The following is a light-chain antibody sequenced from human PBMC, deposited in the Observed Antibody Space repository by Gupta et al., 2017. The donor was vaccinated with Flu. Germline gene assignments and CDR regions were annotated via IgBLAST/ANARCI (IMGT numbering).Light chain of an antibody. CDR2: MND. CDR1: TSNIGDHH. V-gene: IGLV1-47*01. Sequence: SIAISCSGSTSNIGDHHVYWYQQFPGTAPKLLIYMNDRRPSGVPDRFSGSKSGTSMSLAITGLRSEDEADYYCSTCDSFREAWVFGGGTKLTVL. CDR3: STCDSFREAWV. J-gene: IGLJ3*02.